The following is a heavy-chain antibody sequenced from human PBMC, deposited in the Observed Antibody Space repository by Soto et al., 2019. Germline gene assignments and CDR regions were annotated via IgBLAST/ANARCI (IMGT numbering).Heavy chain of an antibody. CDR2: IGTAGDT. CDR3: ARGMYIDDYYYYYGMDV. D-gene: IGHD6-13*01. CDR1: GFTFSSYD. Sequence: GGSLRLSCAASGFTFSSYDMHWVRQATGKGLEWVSAIGTAGDTYYPGSVKGRFTISRENAKNSLYLQMNSLRAGDTAVYYCARGMYIDDYYYYYGMDVWGQGTTVTVSS. J-gene: IGHJ6*02. V-gene: IGHV3-13*01.